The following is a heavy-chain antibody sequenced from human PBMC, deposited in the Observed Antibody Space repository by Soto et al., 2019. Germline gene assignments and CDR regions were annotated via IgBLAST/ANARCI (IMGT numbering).Heavy chain of an antibody. CDR1: GFTFSSYS. Sequence: EVQLVESGGGLVKPGGSLRLSCAASGFTFSSYSMNWVRQAPGKGLEWVSSISSSSSYIYYADSVKGRFTISRDNAKNXXYLQMTSLRAEDTAVYYCARDRAMVRGVIHNWFDPWGQGTLVTVSS. V-gene: IGHV3-21*01. J-gene: IGHJ5*02. CDR2: ISSSSSYI. CDR3: ARDRAMVRGVIHNWFDP. D-gene: IGHD3-10*01.